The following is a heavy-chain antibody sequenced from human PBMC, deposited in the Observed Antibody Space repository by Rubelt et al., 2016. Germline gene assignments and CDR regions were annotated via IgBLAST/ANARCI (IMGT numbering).Heavy chain of an antibody. V-gene: IGHV3-30*02. J-gene: IGHJ1*01. CDR2: LRYDGSNN. CDR1: GFTFSSYG. CDR3: AKPARLDYGINAEYFQH. D-gene: IGHD4-17*01. Sequence: QVQLVESGGGVVQPGGSLRLSCAASGFTFSSYGMHWVRQAPGKGMERVAFLRYDGSNNYYADSVKGIVTISRDNYKNTLYLQMNSLRAEDTAVYYCAKPARLDYGINAEYFQHWGQGTLVTVSS.